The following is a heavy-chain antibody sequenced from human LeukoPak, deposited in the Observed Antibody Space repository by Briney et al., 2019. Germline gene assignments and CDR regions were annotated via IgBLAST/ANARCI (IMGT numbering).Heavy chain of an antibody. CDR1: GGSISSYY. V-gene: IGHV4-59*08. CDR3: ARRPYYYDSSGYYSDAFDI. D-gene: IGHD3-22*01. CDR2: IYYSGST. Sequence: SETLSLTCTVSGGSISSYYWSRIRQPPGKGLEWIGYIYYSGSTNYNPSLKSRVTISVDTSKNQFSLKLSSVTAADTAVYYCARRPYYYDSSGYYSDAFDIWGQGTMVTVSS. J-gene: IGHJ3*02.